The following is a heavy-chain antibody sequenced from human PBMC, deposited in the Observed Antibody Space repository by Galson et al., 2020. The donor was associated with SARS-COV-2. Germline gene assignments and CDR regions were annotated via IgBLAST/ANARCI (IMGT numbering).Heavy chain of an antibody. D-gene: IGHD3-9*01. CDR2: IYYSGST. J-gene: IGHJ3*02. V-gene: IGHV4-59*01. Sequence: SETLYLTCTVSGGSISSYYWSWIRQPPGKRLEWIGYIYYSGSTNYNPSLKSRVTISVDTSKNQFSLKLSSVTAADTAVYYCTRGLAAFYDIFAGYSNNAFDIWGQGTMVTVSS. CDR1: GGSISSYY. CDR3: TRGLAAFYDIFAGYSNNAFDI.